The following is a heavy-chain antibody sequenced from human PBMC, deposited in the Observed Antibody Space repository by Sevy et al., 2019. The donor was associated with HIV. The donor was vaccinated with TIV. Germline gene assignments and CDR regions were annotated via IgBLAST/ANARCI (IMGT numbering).Heavy chain of an antibody. D-gene: IGHD6-6*01. CDR2: ISGSASTTYYGGAA. Sequence: GGSLRLSCTASGFTFSTYAMSWVRQAPGKGLEWVSGISGSASTTYYGGAAYYADSVKGRFTITRDNAKNTLYLEMNSLRDEDSAVFYCARGLLARPRGDYWYFDLWGRGTLVTVSS. V-gene: IGHV3-23*01. J-gene: IGHJ2*01. CDR3: ARGLLARPRGDYWYFDL. CDR1: GFTFSTYA.